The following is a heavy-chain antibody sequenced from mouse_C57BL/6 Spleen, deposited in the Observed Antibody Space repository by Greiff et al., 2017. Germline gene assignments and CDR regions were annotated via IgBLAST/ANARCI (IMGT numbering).Heavy chain of an antibody. J-gene: IGHJ1*03. CDR3: TREDYGSSSYWYFDV. Sequence: EVKLVESGEGLVKPGGSLKLSCAASGFTFSSYAMSWVRQTPEKRLEWVAYISSGGDYIYYADTVKGRFTISRDNARNTLYLQMSSLKSEDTAMYYCTREDYGSSSYWYFDVWGTGTTVTVSS. V-gene: IGHV5-9-1*02. CDR1: GFTFSSYA. D-gene: IGHD1-1*01. CDR2: ISSGGDYI.